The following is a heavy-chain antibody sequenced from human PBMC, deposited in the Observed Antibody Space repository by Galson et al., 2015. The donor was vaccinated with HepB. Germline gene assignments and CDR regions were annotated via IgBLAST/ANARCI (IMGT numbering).Heavy chain of an antibody. J-gene: IGHJ4*02. CDR3: ARGGSSNYYFEY. D-gene: IGHD2-2*01. V-gene: IGHV3-30*01. Sequence: SLRLSCAASGFTFNKSALHWVRQAPGKGLEWVTVISFDGDTKYYADSVKGRFTISRDNTKNTLDLQMDILRPEDTAVYFCARGGSSNYYFEYWGQGTLVTVSS. CDR1: GFTFNKSA. CDR2: ISFDGDTK.